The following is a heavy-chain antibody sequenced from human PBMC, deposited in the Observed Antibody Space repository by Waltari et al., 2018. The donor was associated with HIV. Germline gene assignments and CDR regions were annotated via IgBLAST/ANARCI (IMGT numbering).Heavy chain of an antibody. CDR2: INPNSGGT. D-gene: IGHD6-6*01. CDR1: GSTFTAYY. J-gene: IGHJ6*02. CDR3: ATLTARYSNSPEYGMGV. Sequence: QVQLVQSGAEVKKPGASVKVPCKASGSTFTAYYIPPVRQAPGQGLEWMGWINPNSGGTHYAQKFQGRVTMTRDTSISTAYMELSRLRSDDTAVYYCATLTARYSNSPEYGMGVWGQGTTVTVSS. V-gene: IGHV1-2*02.